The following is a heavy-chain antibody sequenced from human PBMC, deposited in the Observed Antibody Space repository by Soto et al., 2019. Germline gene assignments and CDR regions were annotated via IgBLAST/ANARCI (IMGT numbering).Heavy chain of an antibody. CDR2: IDGDVDK. J-gene: IGHJ5*02. D-gene: IGHD5-18*01. V-gene: IGHV2-70*01. CDR3: AWIYCCGYHWFEP. CDR1: GFSLSTSGMC. Sequence: SGPTLVKPNQPLTLTCTLSGFSLSTSGMCVSWIRQPPGKALEWVAIIDGDVDKYYSTSLKNRLTIAKETSNMQVVLKMTNMDPVDKATYYCAWIYCCGYHWFEPWGQGSLVTVSS.